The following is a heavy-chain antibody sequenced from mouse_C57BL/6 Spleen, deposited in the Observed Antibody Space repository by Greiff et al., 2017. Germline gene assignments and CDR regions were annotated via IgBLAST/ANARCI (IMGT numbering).Heavy chain of an antibody. D-gene: IGHD2-3*01. CDR1: GYTFTSYW. V-gene: IGHV1-64*01. CDR3: ARDGSRRNAWFAY. Sequence: QVQLKQPGAELVKPGASVKLSCKASGYTFTSYWMHWVKQRPGQGLEWIGMIHPNSGSTNYNEKFKSKATLTVDKSSSTAYMQLSSLTSEDSAVYYCARDGSRRNAWFAYWGQGTLVTVSA. J-gene: IGHJ3*01. CDR2: IHPNSGST.